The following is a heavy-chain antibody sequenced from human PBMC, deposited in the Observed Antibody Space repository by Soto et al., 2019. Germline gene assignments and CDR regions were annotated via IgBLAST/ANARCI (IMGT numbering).Heavy chain of an antibody. D-gene: IGHD1-26*01. CDR2: IIPIFGTA. J-gene: IGHJ4*02. V-gene: IGHV1-69*01. CDR3: ARDGGRHSGGIDY. CDR1: GGTFSSYS. Sequence: QVQLVQSGAEVKKPGSSVKVSCKASGGTFSSYSINWVRQAPGQGLEWMGEIIPIFGTAKYAQKFQGRATITADESTSTAYMELSSLRSEDTAVYYCARDGGRHSGGIDYWGQGTLVTVSS.